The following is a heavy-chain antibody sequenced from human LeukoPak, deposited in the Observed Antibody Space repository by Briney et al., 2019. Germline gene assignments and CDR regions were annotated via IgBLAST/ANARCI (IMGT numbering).Heavy chain of an antibody. Sequence: GASVKVSCKASGGTFSSYAISWVRQAPGQGLEWMGGIIPIFGTANYAQKFRGRVTITADESTSTAYMELSSLRSEDTAVYYCARQILWFGEVHGMDVWGQGTTVTVSS. CDR2: IIPIFGTA. CDR3: ARQILWFGEVHGMDV. V-gene: IGHV1-69*13. D-gene: IGHD3-10*01. CDR1: GGTFSSYA. J-gene: IGHJ6*02.